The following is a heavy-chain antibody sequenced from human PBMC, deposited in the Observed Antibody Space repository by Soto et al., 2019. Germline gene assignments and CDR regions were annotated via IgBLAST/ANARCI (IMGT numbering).Heavy chain of an antibody. CDR2: ISAYNGNT. J-gene: IGHJ6*02. CDR3: ARDTRARITMVRGVIIDYYYYYGMDV. CDR1: GYTFTSYG. Sequence: ASGKVSCKASGYTFTSYGISWVLQAPGQGLEWMGWISAYNGNTNYAQKLQGRVTMTTDTSTSTAYMELRSLRSDDTAVYYCARDTRARITMVRGVIIDYYYYYGMDVWGQGTTVTVSS. V-gene: IGHV1-18*04. D-gene: IGHD3-10*01.